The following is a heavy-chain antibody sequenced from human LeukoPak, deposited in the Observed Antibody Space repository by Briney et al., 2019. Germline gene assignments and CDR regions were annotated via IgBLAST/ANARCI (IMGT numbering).Heavy chain of an antibody. CDR1: GGSISSGGYS. CDR2: IYHSGST. Sequence: SQTLSLTCAVSGGSISSGGYSWSWIRQPPGKGLEWIAYIYHSGSTYYNPSLKSRVTISVDRSKNQFSLKLSSVTAADTAVYYCARQGIVTAASIKQNYYYGMDVWGQGTTVTVSS. J-gene: IGHJ6*02. V-gene: IGHV4-30-2*01. CDR3: ARQGIVTAASIKQNYYYGMDV. D-gene: IGHD2-2*01.